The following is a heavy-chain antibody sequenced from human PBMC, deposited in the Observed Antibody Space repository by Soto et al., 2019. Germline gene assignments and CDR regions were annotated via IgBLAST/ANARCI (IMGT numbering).Heavy chain of an antibody. D-gene: IGHD3-3*01. CDR1: GFSFSSYG. Sequence: QEQLVQSGGGVVQPGTSLRLSCAASGFSFSSYGMHWVRQAPGKGLEWVAVISYDGKNKYSADSVKGRFTISRDNSRNTLYLQMDSLRPEDTAVYYCAKARGSDSLWRVMDYYYYAMDVWGQGTTVTVSS. CDR3: AKARGSDSLWRVMDYYYYAMDV. V-gene: IGHV3-30*18. J-gene: IGHJ6*02. CDR2: ISYDGKNK.